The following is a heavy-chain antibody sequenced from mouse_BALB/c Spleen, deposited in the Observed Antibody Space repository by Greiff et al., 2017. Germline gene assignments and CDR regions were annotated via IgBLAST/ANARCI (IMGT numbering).Heavy chain of an antibody. Sequence: VQLQQSGPELVKPGASVKVSCKASGYAFTSYNMYWVKQSHGKSLEWIGYIDPYNGGTSYNQKFKGKATLTVDKSSSTAYMHLNSLTSEDSAVYYCAREGIYYYGSSRYFDVWGAGTTVTVSS. CDR1: GYAFTSYN. CDR3: AREGIYYYGSSRYFDV. CDR2: IDPYNGGT. V-gene: IGHV1S135*01. D-gene: IGHD1-1*01. J-gene: IGHJ1*01.